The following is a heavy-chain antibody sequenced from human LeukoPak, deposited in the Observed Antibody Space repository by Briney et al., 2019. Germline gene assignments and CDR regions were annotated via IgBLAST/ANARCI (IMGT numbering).Heavy chain of an antibody. J-gene: IGHJ4*02. CDR1: GGSISTYH. CDR2: MQSSGIS. CDR3: ARDKQHSYGRYFDH. D-gene: IGHD5-18*01. Sequence: SETLSLTCSVSGGSISTYHWNWIRKPPGKGLEWIGYMQSSGISNYSPSLKSRVTIFVDTSKNQFVLNPSSVTAADTAVYYCARDKQHSYGRYFDHWGQGMLVTVSS. V-gene: IGHV4-59*01.